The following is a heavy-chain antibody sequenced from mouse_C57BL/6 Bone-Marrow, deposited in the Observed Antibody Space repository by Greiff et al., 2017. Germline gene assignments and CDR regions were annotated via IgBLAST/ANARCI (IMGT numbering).Heavy chain of an antibody. CDR2: IDPSDSYT. CDR1: GYTFTSYW. Sequence: VQLQQPGAELVRPGTSVKLSCKASGYTFTSYWLHWVKQRPGQGLEWIGVIDPSDSYTNYNQKFKGKATLTVDTSSSTAYMQLSSLTSEDSAVYYCARRFGYYGSSYWYFDVLGTGTTVTVSS. J-gene: IGHJ1*03. CDR3: ARRFGYYGSSYWYFDV. V-gene: IGHV1-59*01. D-gene: IGHD1-1*01.